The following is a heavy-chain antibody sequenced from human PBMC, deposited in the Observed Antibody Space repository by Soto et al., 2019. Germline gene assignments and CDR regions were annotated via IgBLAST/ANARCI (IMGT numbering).Heavy chain of an antibody. V-gene: IGHV1-69*13. Sequence: SVKVSCKASGGTFSSYAISWVRQAPGQGLEWMGGIIPIFGTANYAQKFQGRVTITADESTSTAYMELSSLRSEDTAVYYCAMTGGAGPKRPKPYYYYGMDVWGQGTTVTVSS. J-gene: IGHJ6*02. D-gene: IGHD3-10*01. CDR3: AMTGGAGPKRPKPYYYYGMDV. CDR1: GGTFSSYA. CDR2: IIPIFGTA.